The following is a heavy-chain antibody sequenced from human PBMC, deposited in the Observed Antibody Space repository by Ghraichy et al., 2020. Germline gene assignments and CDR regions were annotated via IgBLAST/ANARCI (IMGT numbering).Heavy chain of an antibody. D-gene: IGHD3-3*01. V-gene: IGHV5-51*01. Sequence: GESLNISCKGSGYSFTSYWIGWVRQMPGKGLEWMGIIYPGDSDTRYSPSFQGQVTISADKSISTAYLQWSSLKASDTAMYYCARLPYYDFWSGYVGMDVWGQGTTVTISS. CDR1: GYSFTSYW. CDR3: ARLPYYDFWSGYVGMDV. CDR2: IYPGDSDT. J-gene: IGHJ6*02.